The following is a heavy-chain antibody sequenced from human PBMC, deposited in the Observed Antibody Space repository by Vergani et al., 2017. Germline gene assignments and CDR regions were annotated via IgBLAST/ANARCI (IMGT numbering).Heavy chain of an antibody. J-gene: IGHJ6*02. CDR3: AKDLNYDILTGYFSHYGMDV. CDR1: GFTFSSYA. V-gene: IGHV3-23*01. Sequence: EVQLLESGGGLVQPGGSLRLSCAASGFTFSSYAMSWVRQAPGKGLGWVSAISGSGGSTYYADSVKGRFTISRDNSKNTLYLQMNSLRAEDTAVYYCAKDLNYDILTGYFSHYGMDVWGQGTTVTVSS. CDR2: ISGSGGST. D-gene: IGHD3-9*01.